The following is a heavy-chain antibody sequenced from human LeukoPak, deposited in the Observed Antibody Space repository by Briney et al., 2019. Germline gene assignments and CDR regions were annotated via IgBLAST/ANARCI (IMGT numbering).Heavy chain of an antibody. D-gene: IGHD2-15*01. V-gene: IGHV3-23*01. CDR3: AKIMALYCSGGSCSEIDY. J-gene: IGHJ4*02. Sequence: GGSLRLSCAASGFTFSSYAMSWVRQAPGKGLEWVSTISHSAYTTYYADSVKGRITISRDNSKNTLYLQMNSLRADDTAVYYCAKIMALYCSGGSCSEIDYWGQGTLVTVSS. CDR2: ISHSAYTT. CDR1: GFTFSSYA.